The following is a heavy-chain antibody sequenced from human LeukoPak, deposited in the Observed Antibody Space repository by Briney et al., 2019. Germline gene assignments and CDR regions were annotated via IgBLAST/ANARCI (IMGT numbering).Heavy chain of an antibody. J-gene: IGHJ4*02. D-gene: IGHD5-24*01. V-gene: IGHV3-23*01. Sequence: PGGSLRLSCAVSGFGVHTFAMSWVRQAPGKGLEWLASITEYDGRLYYADSVRGRFTISRDTSQNELYLQMNSLRVDDSAIYYCAKDHSADGWPTFEYWGRGTLVTVSS. CDR3: AKDHSADGWPTFEY. CDR1: GFGVHTFA. CDR2: ITEYDGRL.